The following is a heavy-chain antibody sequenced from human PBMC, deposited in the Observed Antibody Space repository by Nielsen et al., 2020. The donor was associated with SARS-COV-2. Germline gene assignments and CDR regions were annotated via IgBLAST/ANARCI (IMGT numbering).Heavy chain of an antibody. CDR1: GFTFSDAW. J-gene: IGHJ4*02. CDR3: ARLRDDGYYFDTGPYDY. Sequence: GESLKISCAASGFTFSDAWMSWVRQAPGKGLEWVASINGDGGDKYYVDSVKGRFIISRDNAKNTVYLQMNSLRAEDTAVYYCARLRDDGYYFDTGPYDYWGQGSPVTVSS. CDR2: INGDGGDK. V-gene: IGHV3-7*01. D-gene: IGHD2/OR15-2a*01.